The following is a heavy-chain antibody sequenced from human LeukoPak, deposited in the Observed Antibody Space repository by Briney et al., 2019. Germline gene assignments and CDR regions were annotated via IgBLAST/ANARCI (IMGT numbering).Heavy chain of an antibody. CDR2: IYYSGST. V-gene: IGHV4-59*01. CDR3: ARVVSKKNYDILTDSYFDY. J-gene: IGHJ4*02. D-gene: IGHD3-9*01. CDR1: GGSISSFH. Sequence: PSVTLSLTCTVSGGSISSFHWRWIRQPPGKGLEWIGYIYYSGSTNYKPSLKSRVTISVDTSKNQSSLKLSSVTAADTAVYYCARVVSKKNYDILTDSYFDYWGQGTLVTVFS.